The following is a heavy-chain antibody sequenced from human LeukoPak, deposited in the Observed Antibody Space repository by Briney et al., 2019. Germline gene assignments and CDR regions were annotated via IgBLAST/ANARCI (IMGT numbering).Heavy chain of an antibody. V-gene: IGHV1-69*02. Sequence: SVKVSSKASGGTFSSYTISWVRQAPGQGLEWMGRIIPILGIANYAQKFQGRVTITADKSTSTAYMELSSLRSEDTAVYYCARSLGATHDAFDIWGQGTMVTVSS. CDR2: IIPILGIA. J-gene: IGHJ3*02. CDR3: ARSLGATHDAFDI. CDR1: GGTFSSYT. D-gene: IGHD1-26*01.